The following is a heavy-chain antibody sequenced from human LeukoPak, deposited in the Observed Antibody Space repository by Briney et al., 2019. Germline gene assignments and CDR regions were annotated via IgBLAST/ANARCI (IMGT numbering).Heavy chain of an antibody. CDR2: ISSSGSTI. Sequence: GGSLRLSCAASGFTFSSYEMNWVRQAPGKGLEWVSYISSSGSTIYYADSVKGRFTISRDNAKNSLYLQMNSLRAEDTAVYYCARDLVVHDAFDIWGQGTMVTVSS. V-gene: IGHV3-48*03. CDR1: GFTFSSYE. D-gene: IGHD3-22*01. CDR3: ARDLVVHDAFDI. J-gene: IGHJ3*02.